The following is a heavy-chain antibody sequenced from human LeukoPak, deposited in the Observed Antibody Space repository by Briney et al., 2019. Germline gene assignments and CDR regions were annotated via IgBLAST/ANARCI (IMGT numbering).Heavy chain of an antibody. CDR1: GGSISSYY. Sequence: SETLSLTCTVSGGSISSYYWSWIRQPPGKGLEWIGYIYYSGSTNYNPSLKSRVTISVDTSKNQFSLKLSSVTAADTAVYYCARHPPLYYYYYMDVWGKGTTVTVSS. J-gene: IGHJ6*03. CDR2: IYYSGST. V-gene: IGHV4-59*08. CDR3: ARHPPLYYYYYMDV.